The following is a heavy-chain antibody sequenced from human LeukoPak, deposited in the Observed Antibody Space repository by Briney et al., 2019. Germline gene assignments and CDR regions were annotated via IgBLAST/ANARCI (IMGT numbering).Heavy chain of an antibody. CDR2: ISGSGGST. D-gene: IGHD2-2*01. CDR1: GFTFSSYA. CDR3: ARAVVVPAAIARYYYYGMDV. V-gene: IGHV3-23*01. J-gene: IGHJ6*02. Sequence: GGSLRLSCAASGFTFSSYAMSWVRQAPGKGLEWVSAISGSGGSTYYADSVKGRFTISRDNSKNTLYLQMNSLRAEDTAVYYCARAVVVPAAIARYYYYGMDVWGQGTTVTVSS.